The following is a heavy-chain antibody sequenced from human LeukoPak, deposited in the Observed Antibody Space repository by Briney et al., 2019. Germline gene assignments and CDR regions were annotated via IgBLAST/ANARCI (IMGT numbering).Heavy chain of an antibody. Sequence: PSETLPLTCAVYGGSFSGYYWSWIRQPPGKGLEWIGEINHSGSTNYNPSLKSRVTISVDTSKNQFSLKLSSVTAADTAVYYCARLVGGWSNFDYWGQGTLVTVSS. V-gene: IGHV4-34*01. J-gene: IGHJ4*02. CDR3: ARLVGGWSNFDY. CDR1: GGSFSGYY. D-gene: IGHD6-19*01. CDR2: INHSGST.